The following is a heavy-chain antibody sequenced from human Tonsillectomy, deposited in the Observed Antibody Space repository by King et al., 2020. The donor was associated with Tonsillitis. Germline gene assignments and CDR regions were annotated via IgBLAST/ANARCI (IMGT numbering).Heavy chain of an antibody. V-gene: IGHV4-4*02. CDR3: ARGESSCFYGSYYFDY. D-gene: IGHD3-22*01. CDR1: GDSISSSNW. Sequence: VQLQESGPGLVKPSGTLSLTCVVSGDSISSSNWWSWVRQPPGKGLEWIGEIYHSGSTYYNPSLKSRVTISVDKSKNQFSLKLSPVTAADTAGYYCARGESSCFYGSYYFDYWGQGTLVTVSS. J-gene: IGHJ4*02. CDR2: IYHSGST.